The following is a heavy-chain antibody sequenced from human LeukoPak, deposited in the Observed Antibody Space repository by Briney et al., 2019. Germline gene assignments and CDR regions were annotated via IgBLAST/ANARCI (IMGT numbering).Heavy chain of an antibody. D-gene: IGHD5-12*01. Sequence: GGSLRLSCAASGFTFSSYIMNWVRQAPGKGLEWVSSISSSSSYIYYADSVKGRFTISRDNAKNSLYLQMNSLRAEDTAVYYCARDLDSGYDLGYWGQGTLVTVSS. CDR1: GFTFSSYI. V-gene: IGHV3-21*01. CDR2: ISSSSSYI. CDR3: ARDLDSGYDLGY. J-gene: IGHJ4*02.